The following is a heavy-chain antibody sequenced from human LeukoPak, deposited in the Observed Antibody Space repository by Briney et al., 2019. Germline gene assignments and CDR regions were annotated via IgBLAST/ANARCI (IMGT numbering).Heavy chain of an antibody. J-gene: IGHJ4*02. D-gene: IGHD6-13*01. CDR1: GFTFSSYG. CDR3: ARPGIAAAGRDY. Sequence: GGSLRLSCAAPGFTFSSYGMHWVRQAPGKGLEWVANIKQDGSEKYYVDSVKGRFTISRDNAKNSLYLQMNSLRAEDTAVYYCARPGIAAAGRDYWGQGTLVTVSS. V-gene: IGHV3-7*01. CDR2: IKQDGSEK.